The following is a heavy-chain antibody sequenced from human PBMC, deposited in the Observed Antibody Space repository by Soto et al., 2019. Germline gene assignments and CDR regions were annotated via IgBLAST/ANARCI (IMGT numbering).Heavy chain of an antibody. D-gene: IGHD4-4*01. Sequence: GAEVKKTGASVKVSCKTSGYTFINYGISWVRQAPGQGLEWMGWINGYNVNTNYARKFKGKSTMTTDTATNAAFMELTSLRSDATDVYYCARVDSPVNFHYCGQGTLVTVSS. CDR1: GYTFINYG. J-gene: IGHJ4*02. CDR3: ARVDSPVNFHY. CDR2: INGYNVNT. V-gene: IGHV1-18*01.